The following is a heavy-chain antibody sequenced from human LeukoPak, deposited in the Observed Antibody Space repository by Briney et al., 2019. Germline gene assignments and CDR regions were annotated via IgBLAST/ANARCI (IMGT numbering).Heavy chain of an antibody. D-gene: IGHD5-18*01. V-gene: IGHV5-51*01. CDR3: ARQQVERDTAYDY. J-gene: IGHJ4*02. Sequence: GASLKISCKGSGYRFTSYCIGWVRPMPGKGLEWMGIIYPGDSDTRYSPSFQGQVTISADKSISTAYLQWSSLKASDTAMYYCARQQVERDTAYDYWGQGTLVTVSS. CDR2: IYPGDSDT. CDR1: GYRFTSYC.